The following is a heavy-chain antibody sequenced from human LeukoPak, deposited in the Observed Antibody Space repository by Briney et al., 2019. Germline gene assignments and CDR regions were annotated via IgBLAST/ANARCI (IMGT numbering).Heavy chain of an antibody. V-gene: IGHV4-59*01. Sequence: SETLSLTCTVSGGSISSYYWSWIRQPPGKGLEWIGYIYYSGSTNYNPSLKSRVTISVDTSKNQFSLKLSSVTAADTAVYYRARENSSSSRAFDYWDQGTLVTVSS. CDR1: GGSISSYY. D-gene: IGHD6-6*01. CDR3: ARENSSSSRAFDY. J-gene: IGHJ4*02. CDR2: IYYSGST.